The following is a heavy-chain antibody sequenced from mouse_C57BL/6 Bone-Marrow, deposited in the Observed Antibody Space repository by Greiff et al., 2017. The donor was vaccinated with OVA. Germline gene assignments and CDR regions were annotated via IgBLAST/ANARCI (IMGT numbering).Heavy chain of an antibody. CDR3: TRSLYYYGSSHYYFDY. J-gene: IGHJ2*01. CDR1: GYTFTDYE. V-gene: IGHV1-15*01. CDR2: IDPETGGT. Sequence: VKLVESGAELVRPGASVTLSCKASGYTFTDYEMHWVKQTPVHGLEWIGAIDPETGGTAYNQKFKGKAILTADKSSSTAYMELRSLTSEDSAVYDCTRSLYYYGSSHYYFDYWGQGTTLTVSS. D-gene: IGHD1-1*01.